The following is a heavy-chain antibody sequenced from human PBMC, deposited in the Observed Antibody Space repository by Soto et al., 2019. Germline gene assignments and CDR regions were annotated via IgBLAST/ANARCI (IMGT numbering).Heavy chain of an antibody. CDR1: GGSFSGYY. Sequence: QVQLQQWGAGLLKPSETLSLTCAVYGGSFSGYYWSWIRQPPGKGLEWIGEINHSGSTNYNPSLKRRVTISVDTSKNQFSLKLSSVTAADTAVYYCARALVTATYGMDVWGQGTTVTVSS. CDR2: INHSGST. V-gene: IGHV4-34*01. CDR3: ARALVTATYGMDV. D-gene: IGHD2-21*02. J-gene: IGHJ6*02.